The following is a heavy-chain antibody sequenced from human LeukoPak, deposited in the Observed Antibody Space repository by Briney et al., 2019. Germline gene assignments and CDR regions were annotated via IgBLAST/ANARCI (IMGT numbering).Heavy chain of an antibody. CDR3: AKRRSPMVRGVNVDY. CDR1: GFTFSSYE. J-gene: IGHJ4*02. Sequence: PGGSLRLSCAASGFTFSSYEMNWARQAPGKGLEWVSYISSSGSTIYYADSVKGRFTISRDNAKNSLYLQMNSLRAEDTAVYYCAKRRSPMVRGVNVDYWGQGTLVTVSS. D-gene: IGHD3-10*01. V-gene: IGHV3-48*03. CDR2: ISSSGSTI.